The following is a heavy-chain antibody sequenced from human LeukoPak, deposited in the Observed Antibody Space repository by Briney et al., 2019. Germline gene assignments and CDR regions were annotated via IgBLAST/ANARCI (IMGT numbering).Heavy chain of an antibody. J-gene: IGHJ6*03. V-gene: IGHV4-34*01. CDR3: ARQGIAVAGTSYYYYMDV. D-gene: IGHD6-13*01. CDR1: GGSFSDYY. CDR2: INHSGST. Sequence: PSQTLSLTCAVYGGSFSDYYWSWIRQPPGKGLEWSGEINHSGSTNYNPSLTSRVTISVDTSKNQFSLKLSSVTAADTAVYYCARQGIAVAGTSYYYYMDVWGKGTTVTVSS.